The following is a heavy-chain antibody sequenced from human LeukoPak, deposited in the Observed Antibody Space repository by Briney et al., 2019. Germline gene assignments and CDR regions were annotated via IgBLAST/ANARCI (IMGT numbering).Heavy chain of an antibody. J-gene: IGHJ5*02. CDR2: IYYSGST. Sequence: PSETLSLTCTVSGGSISSSSYYWGWIRQPPGKGLEWIGSIYYSGSTYYNPSLKSRVTISVDTSKNQFSLKLSSVTAADTAVYYCARVANSYGYSAHPRYNWFDPWGQGTLVTVSS. V-gene: IGHV4-39*07. D-gene: IGHD5-18*01. CDR1: GGSISSSSYY. CDR3: ARVANSYGYSAHPRYNWFDP.